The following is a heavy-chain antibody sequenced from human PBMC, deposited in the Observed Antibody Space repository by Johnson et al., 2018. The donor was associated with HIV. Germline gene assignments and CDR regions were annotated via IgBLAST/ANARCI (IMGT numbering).Heavy chain of an antibody. CDR2: ISSSGSTI. CDR3: ARDASLRFLEWFDAFHI. V-gene: IGHV3-11*04. Sequence: PGKGLEWVSFISSSGSTIYYADSVKGRFTISRDNAKNSLYLQMNSLRAEDTAVYYCARDASLRFLEWFDAFHIWGQGTTVTVSS. D-gene: IGHD3-3*01. J-gene: IGHJ3*02.